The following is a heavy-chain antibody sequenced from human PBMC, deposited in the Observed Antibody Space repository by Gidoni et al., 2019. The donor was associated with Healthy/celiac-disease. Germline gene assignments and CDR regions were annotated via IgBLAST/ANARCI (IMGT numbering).Heavy chain of an antibody. D-gene: IGHD3-3*01. V-gene: IGHV5-51*01. CDR2: IYPGDSDT. CDR1: GYSFTNYW. J-gene: IGHJ3*02. CDR3: ARLESFGVVMGAADAFDI. Sequence: EVQLVQSGAEVKKPGESLKISCKGSGYSFTNYWIGWVRQMPGKGLEWMGIIYPGDSDTRKSPSFQGQVSISADKSISTAYLQWSSLKASDTAIYYCARLESFGVVMGAADAFDIWGQGTMVTVSS.